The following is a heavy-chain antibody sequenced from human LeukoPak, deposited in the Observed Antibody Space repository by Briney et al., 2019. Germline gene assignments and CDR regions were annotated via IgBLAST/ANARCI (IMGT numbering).Heavy chain of an antibody. D-gene: IGHD1-26*01. CDR3: ANVHLVSGRPASSDY. V-gene: IGHV3-23*01. J-gene: IGHJ4*02. Sequence: PGGCLRLSCAVSGFTFSSYGMSWVRQAPGKGLGWVSAISGSGGRTYYADSVKGRFTISRDNSTNTLYLQINSLISEDTSVYSCANVHLVSGRPASSDYWSQGTLVTVSS. CDR1: GFTFSSYG. CDR2: ISGSGGRT.